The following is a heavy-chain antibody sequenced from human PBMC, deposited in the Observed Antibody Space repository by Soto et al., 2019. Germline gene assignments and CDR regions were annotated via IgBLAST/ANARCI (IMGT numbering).Heavy chain of an antibody. D-gene: IGHD3-10*01. J-gene: IGHJ4*02. CDR3: ARDYYASGSHDH. Sequence: EVQLVESGGGLVQPGGSLRLSCAASGFAFSSYWMTWVRQAPGEGLEWVGNIRQDGSDKYYGDSVKGRFSISRDNAKNSLDLQMNSLRAGDTAVYYCARDYYASGSHDHWGQGTLVTVSS. CDR1: GFAFSSYW. V-gene: IGHV3-7*01. CDR2: IRQDGSDK.